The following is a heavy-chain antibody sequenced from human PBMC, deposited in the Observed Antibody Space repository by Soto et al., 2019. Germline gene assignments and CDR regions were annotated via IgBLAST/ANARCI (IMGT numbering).Heavy chain of an antibody. CDR3: ARLQFGEGFDY. Sequence: GESLKISCKGSGYRFTSYWIGWVRQMPGKGLEWMAIIYPGDSDTRYSPSFQGQVTISADKSISTAYLQWSSLKASDTAVYYCARLQFGEGFDYWGQGALVTVSS. V-gene: IGHV5-51*01. CDR2: IYPGDSDT. CDR1: GYRFTSYW. J-gene: IGHJ4*02. D-gene: IGHD3-10*01.